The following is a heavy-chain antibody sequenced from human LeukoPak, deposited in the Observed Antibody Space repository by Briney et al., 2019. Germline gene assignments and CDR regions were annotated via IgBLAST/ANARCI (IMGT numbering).Heavy chain of an antibody. CDR3: ARGPLYRSLSALGY. CDR2: IYYSGST. Sequence: SETLSLTCTVSGGSISSYYWSWIRQPPGKGLEWIGYIYYSGSTNYNPSLKRRVTISVDTSKNQFSLKLSSVTAADTAVYYCARGPLYRSLSALGYWGQGTLVTVSS. CDR1: GGSISSYY. J-gene: IGHJ4*02. D-gene: IGHD6-6*01. V-gene: IGHV4-59*01.